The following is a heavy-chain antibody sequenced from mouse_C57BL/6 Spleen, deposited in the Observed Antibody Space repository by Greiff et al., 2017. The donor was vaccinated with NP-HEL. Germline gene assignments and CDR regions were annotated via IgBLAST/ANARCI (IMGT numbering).Heavy chain of an antibody. V-gene: IGHV1-85*01. J-gene: IGHJ4*01. Sequence: VKLVESGPELVKPGASVKLSCKASGYTFTSYDINWVKQRPGQGLEWIGWIYPRDGSTKYNEKFKGKATLTVDTSSSTAYMELHSLTSEDSAVYFCARGGGSSLMDYWGQGTSVTVSS. CDR2: IYPRDGST. D-gene: IGHD1-1*01. CDR3: ARGGGSSLMDY. CDR1: GYTFTSYD.